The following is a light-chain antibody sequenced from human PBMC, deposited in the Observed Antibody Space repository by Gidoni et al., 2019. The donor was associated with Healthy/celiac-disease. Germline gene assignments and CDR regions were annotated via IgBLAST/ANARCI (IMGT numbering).Light chain of an antibody. CDR3: QQYYSTPPT. Sequence: DIVMTQSPDSLAVSLGERDTINCKSSQRVLYSSNNKNYLAWYQQKPGQPPKLLIYWASTRESGVPDRFSGSGSGTDFTLTISSLQAEDVAVYYCQQYYSTPPTFGQGTRLEIK. CDR1: QRVLYSSNNKNY. V-gene: IGKV4-1*01. J-gene: IGKJ5*01. CDR2: WAS.